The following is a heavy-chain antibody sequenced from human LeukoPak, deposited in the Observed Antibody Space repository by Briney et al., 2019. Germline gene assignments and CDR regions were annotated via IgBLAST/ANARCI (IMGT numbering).Heavy chain of an antibody. CDR1: ICSISSYY. V-gene: IGHV4-4*07. CDR3: ARDPKGSGGPRAFDI. J-gene: IGHJ3*02. D-gene: IGHD3-10*01. Sequence: SETLSLTCIVSICSISSYYWSWIRQPGGKGVDWIGRIYTSGSTNYNPSLKSRVTMSVVTSKNQVSLRLSSLTAADTAVYYCARDPKGSGGPRAFDIWGQGTMVTVSS. CDR2: IYTSGST.